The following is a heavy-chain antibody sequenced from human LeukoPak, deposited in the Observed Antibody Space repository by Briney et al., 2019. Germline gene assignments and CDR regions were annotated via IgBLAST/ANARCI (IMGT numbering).Heavy chain of an antibody. J-gene: IGHJ4*02. CDR3: AKGPPYSGSYYADY. CDR1: GFTFSSYS. Sequence: PGGSLRLSCAASGFTFSSYSMNWVRQAPGKGLEWVSSISSSSSYIYYADSVKGRFTISRDNAKNSLYLQMNSLRAEDTAVYYCAKGPPYSGSYYADYWGQGTLVTVSS. D-gene: IGHD1-26*01. V-gene: IGHV3-21*01. CDR2: ISSSSSYI.